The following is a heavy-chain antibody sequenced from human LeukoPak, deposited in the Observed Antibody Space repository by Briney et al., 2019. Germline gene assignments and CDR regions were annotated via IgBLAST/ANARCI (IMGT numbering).Heavy chain of an antibody. CDR2: ISSSGSTI. V-gene: IGHV3-48*03. Sequence: GGSLRLSCAASGFTFSSYEMNWVRQAPGKGLEWVSYISSSGSTIYYADSVKGRFTISRDNAKNSLYLQMNSLRPEDTAVYYCARSSVCGGDCYSHYYYYGMDVGGQGTTVTVSS. CDR1: GFTFSSYE. CDR3: ARSSVCGGDCYSHYYYYGMDV. J-gene: IGHJ6*02. D-gene: IGHD2-21*02.